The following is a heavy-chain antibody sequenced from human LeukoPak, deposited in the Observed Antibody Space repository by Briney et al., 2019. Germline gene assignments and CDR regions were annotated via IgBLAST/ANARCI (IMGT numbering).Heavy chain of an antibody. CDR1: GGSISSYY. CDR3: ARSFGVVTYFDY. CDR2: IYYSGST. J-gene: IGHJ4*02. V-gene: IGHV4-59*08. Sequence: PSETLSLTCTVSGGSISSYYWSWIRQPPGKGLEWIGYIYYSGSTNYNPSLKSRVTISVDTSKNQFSLKLSSVTAADTAVYYCARSFGVVTYFDYWGQGTLVTVS. D-gene: IGHD3-3*01.